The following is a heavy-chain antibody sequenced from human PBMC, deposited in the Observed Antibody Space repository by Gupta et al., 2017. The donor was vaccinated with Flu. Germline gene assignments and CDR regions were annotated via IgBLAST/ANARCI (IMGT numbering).Heavy chain of an antibody. CDR2: IRGSGDST. Sequence: PGKGLEWVSGIRGSGDSTYYVDSVKGRFTVSRDNSKNTLYLQMNSLRPEDTAVYYCAKDYQYSSGWASRFDPWGQGTLVTVSS. CDR3: AKDYQYSSGWASRFDP. J-gene: IGHJ5*02. D-gene: IGHD6-19*01. V-gene: IGHV3-23*01.